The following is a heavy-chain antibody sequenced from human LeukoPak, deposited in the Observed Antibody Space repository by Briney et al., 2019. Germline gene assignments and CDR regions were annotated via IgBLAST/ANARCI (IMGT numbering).Heavy chain of an antibody. CDR3: ARDRRDGYCLGH. CDR2: MYSGGTT. CDR1: GFTVSSSC. J-gene: IGHJ4*02. Sequence: GGSLRLSCTGSGFTVSSSCMSWVRQTPGKGLEWVSVMYSGGTTYYADSVKGRFTISRDSSKNTVNLQMNSPRAEDTAVYYCARDRRDGYCLGHWGQGTLVTVSS. D-gene: IGHD2-2*03. V-gene: IGHV3-66*01.